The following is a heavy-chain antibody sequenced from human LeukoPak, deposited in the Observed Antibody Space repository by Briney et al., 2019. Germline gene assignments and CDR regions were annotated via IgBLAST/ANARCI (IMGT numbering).Heavy chain of an antibody. Sequence: SLTVSCKASGGTFSRYAISWVRQAPGQGLQWMGGIIPLFGTANYAQKFQGRVTITADESTSTAYMELSSLRSEDTAVYYCARVTYYDILTGYYNGWFDPWGQGTLVTVSS. CDR3: ARVTYYDILTGYYNGWFDP. D-gene: IGHD3-9*01. V-gene: IGHV1-69*13. CDR2: IIPLFGTA. CDR1: GGTFSRYA. J-gene: IGHJ5*02.